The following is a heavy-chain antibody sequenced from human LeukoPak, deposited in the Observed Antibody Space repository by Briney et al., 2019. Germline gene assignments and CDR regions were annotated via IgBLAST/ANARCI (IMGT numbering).Heavy chain of an antibody. CDR3: ERWGTGTTHNHYYYGMDV. J-gene: IGHJ6*02. CDR2: IIPILGIA. Sequence: SVKVSCKSSGGTFSSYTISLVRQAPGQGLEWMGRIIPILGIANYAQKFQGRGTITADKSTSTAYMELSRLRSEDTAVYYCERWGTGTTHNHYYYGMDVWGQGTTVTVSS. CDR1: GGTFSSYT. D-gene: IGHD1-7*01. V-gene: IGHV1-69*02.